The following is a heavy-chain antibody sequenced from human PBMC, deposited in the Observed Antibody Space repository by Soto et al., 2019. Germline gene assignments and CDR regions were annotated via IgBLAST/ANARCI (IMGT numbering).Heavy chain of an antibody. J-gene: IGHJ2*01. CDR1: GGSISSGGYS. V-gene: IGHV4-30-2*01. CDR3: RDLHSFPTQRSSDL. D-gene: IGHD4-4*01. CDR2: IYHSGST. Sequence: PSETLYLTCAVSGGSISSGGYSWSWIRQPPGKGLEWIGYIYHSGSTYYNPSLKSRVTISVDRSKNQFSLKLSSVTAADTAVYYHRDLHSFPTQRSSDL.